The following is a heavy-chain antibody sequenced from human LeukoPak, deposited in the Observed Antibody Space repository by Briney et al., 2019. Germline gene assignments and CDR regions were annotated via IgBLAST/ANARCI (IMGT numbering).Heavy chain of an antibody. J-gene: IGHJ6*02. CDR2: ISSTGGGSYI. Sequence: GGSLRLSCAASGFTFSDYYLSWIRQAPGKGLEWVSYISSTGGGSYIYYAGSVKGRFTISRDNAKNSLYLQMNSLRAEDTAVYYWARHMANMISYYYYGMDVWGQGTTVTVSS. CDR3: ARHMANMISYYYYGMDV. V-gene: IGHV3-11*01. D-gene: IGHD3-22*01. CDR1: GFTFSDYY.